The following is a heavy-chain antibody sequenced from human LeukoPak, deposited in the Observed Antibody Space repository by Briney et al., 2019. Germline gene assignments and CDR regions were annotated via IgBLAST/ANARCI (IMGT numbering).Heavy chain of an antibody. D-gene: IGHD6-13*01. CDR2: IKQDGSEK. CDR1: GFTFSSYW. Sequence: PGGSLRLSCAASGFTFSSYWMSWVRQAPGKGLEWVANIKQDGSEKYYVDSVKGRFTISRDNAKNSLYLQMNSLRAEDTAVYYRASIAAALSYYYYYYMDVWGKGTTVTVSS. CDR3: ASIAAALSYYYYYYMDV. V-gene: IGHV3-7*01. J-gene: IGHJ6*03.